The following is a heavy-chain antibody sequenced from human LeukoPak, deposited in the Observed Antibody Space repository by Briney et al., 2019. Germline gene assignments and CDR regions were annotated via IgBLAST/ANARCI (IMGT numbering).Heavy chain of an antibody. Sequence: GGSLRLSCAASGFTFSSYWMSWVRQAPGKGLEWVANIKQDGSEKYYVDSVKGRFTISRDNAKNSLYLQMNSLRAEDTAVYYCARDGRTAAAGTFDYWGQGTLVTVSS. CDR3: ARDGRTAAAGTFDY. V-gene: IGHV3-7*01. D-gene: IGHD6-13*01. CDR1: GFTFSSYW. CDR2: IKQDGSEK. J-gene: IGHJ4*02.